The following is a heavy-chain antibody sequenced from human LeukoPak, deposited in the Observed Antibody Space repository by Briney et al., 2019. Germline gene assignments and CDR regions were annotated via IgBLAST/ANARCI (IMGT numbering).Heavy chain of an antibody. Sequence: GGSLRLSCAASGFTFSSYGMHWVRQAPGKGLEWVAVISYDGSNKYYADSVKGRFTISRDNSKNTLYLQMNSLRAEDTAVYYCARERYDFWSGYFDYWGQGTLVTVSS. CDR1: GFTFSSYG. V-gene: IGHV3-30*19. CDR2: ISYDGSNK. CDR3: ARERYDFWSGYFDY. J-gene: IGHJ4*02. D-gene: IGHD3-3*01.